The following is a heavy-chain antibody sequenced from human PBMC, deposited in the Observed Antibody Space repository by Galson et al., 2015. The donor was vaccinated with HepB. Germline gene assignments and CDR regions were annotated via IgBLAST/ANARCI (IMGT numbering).Heavy chain of an antibody. J-gene: IGHJ5*02. D-gene: IGHD1-14*01. V-gene: IGHV3-11*06. CDR1: GFTFSDYY. Sequence: SLRLSCAASGFTFSDYYMSWIRQAPGKGLEWVSYISSSSSYTNYADSVKGRFTISRDNAKNSLYLQMNSLRAEDTAEYYCARDRGSGNHPNWFDPWGQGTLVTVSS. CDR3: ARDRGSGNHPNWFDP. CDR2: ISSSSSYT.